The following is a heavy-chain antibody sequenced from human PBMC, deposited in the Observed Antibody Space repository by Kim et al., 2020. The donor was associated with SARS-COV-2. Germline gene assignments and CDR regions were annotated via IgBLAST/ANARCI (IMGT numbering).Heavy chain of an antibody. CDR3: ARDLRAVEMATIWAY. V-gene: IGHV3-33*01. D-gene: IGHD5-12*01. Sequence: GGSLRLSCATSGFTFSSFGMHWVRQVPGKGLEWVAVIWYDGSNKYYADSVKGRFTISRDNSKNTLYLQMNSLRADDTAVYYCARDLRAVEMATIWAYWGQGTLVTVSS. CDR1: GFTFSSFG. J-gene: IGHJ4*02. CDR2: IWYDGSNK.